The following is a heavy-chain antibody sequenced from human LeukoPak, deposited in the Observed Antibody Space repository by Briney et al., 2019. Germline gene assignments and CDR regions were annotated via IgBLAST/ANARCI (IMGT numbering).Heavy chain of an antibody. CDR3: AKDRGTAAAGLDY. J-gene: IGHJ4*02. CDR1: GFTFSSYG. Sequence: GGSLRLSCAASGFTFSSYGMHWVRQAPGKGLEWVAVMWYDGSNNYYADSVKGRFTISRDNSKNTLYLQMNSLRAEDTAVYYCAKDRGTAAAGLDYWGQGTLVTVSS. V-gene: IGHV3-33*06. CDR2: MWYDGSNN. D-gene: IGHD6-13*01.